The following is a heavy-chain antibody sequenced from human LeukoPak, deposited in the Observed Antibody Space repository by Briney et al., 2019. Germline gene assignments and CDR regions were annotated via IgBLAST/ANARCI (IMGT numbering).Heavy chain of an antibody. CDR1: GGSISSYY. Sequence: SETLSLTCTVSGGSISSYYWSWIRQPPGKGLEWIGYIYYSGNTNYNPSLKSRVTMSVDTSKNQFSLKLTSVTAADTAVYYCASSIAVAGARFSWFDPWGQGTLVTVSS. V-gene: IGHV4-59*01. D-gene: IGHD6-19*01. J-gene: IGHJ5*02. CDR2: IYYSGNT. CDR3: ASSIAVAGARFSWFDP.